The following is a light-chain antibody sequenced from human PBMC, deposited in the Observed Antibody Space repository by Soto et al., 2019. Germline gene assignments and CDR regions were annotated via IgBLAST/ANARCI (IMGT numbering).Light chain of an antibody. V-gene: IGKV2-30*01. CDR2: KVS. Sequence: DVVMTQSPLSLPVTLGQPASISCRSSQSLVSSNGNTFLIWFQQRPGQSPRRLIYKVSNRDSAVPDRFTGSGSGTDFTLEISRVEAEDVGVYYCMQAIHWPWTFGQGTKVEIK. CDR1: QSLVSSNGNTF. CDR3: MQAIHWPWT. J-gene: IGKJ1*01.